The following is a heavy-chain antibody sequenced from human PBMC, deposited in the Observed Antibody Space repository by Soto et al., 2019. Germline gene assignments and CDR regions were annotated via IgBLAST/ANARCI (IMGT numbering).Heavy chain of an antibody. Sequence: LSITCTVSSGSISSWIYYWDWHRQPPGKGLEWVASVYYSGSTYYNPSLKSRVTISVDTSKNQFSLKLSSVTAADTAVYYCARSPPTGSPGYWGQGILVTVSS. J-gene: IGHJ4*02. CDR3: ARSPPTGSPGY. D-gene: IGHD1-1*01. CDR2: VYYSGST. V-gene: IGHV4-39*01. CDR1: SGSISSWIYY.